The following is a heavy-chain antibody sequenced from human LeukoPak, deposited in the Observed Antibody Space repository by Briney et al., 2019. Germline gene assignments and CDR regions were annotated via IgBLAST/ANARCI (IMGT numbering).Heavy chain of an antibody. D-gene: IGHD6-19*01. Sequence: GGSLRLSCAASGYTFSSYAMSWVRQAPGKGLEWVSAISGSGGSTYYADSVKGRFTISRDNSKNTLYLRMNSLRAEDTAVYYCAKGGRFQDYSSGWPSDYWGQGTLVTVSS. CDR2: ISGSGGST. V-gene: IGHV3-23*01. CDR1: GYTFSSYA. J-gene: IGHJ4*02. CDR3: AKGGRFQDYSSGWPSDY.